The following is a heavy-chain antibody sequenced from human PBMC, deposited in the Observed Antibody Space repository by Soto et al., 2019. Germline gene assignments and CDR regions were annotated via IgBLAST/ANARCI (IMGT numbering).Heavy chain of an antibody. J-gene: IGHJ1*01. CDR3: ARGLTKTYVWANYFQH. Sequence: CETLCLTCAVYGGSFSGYYWSWIRQPPGKGLEWIGEINHSGSTNYNPSLKSRVTISVDTSKNQFSLKLSSVTAADTAVYYCARGLTKTYVWANYFQHWGQGTLVTVSS. V-gene: IGHV4-34*01. CDR2: INHSGST. CDR1: GGSFSGYY. D-gene: IGHD3-16*01.